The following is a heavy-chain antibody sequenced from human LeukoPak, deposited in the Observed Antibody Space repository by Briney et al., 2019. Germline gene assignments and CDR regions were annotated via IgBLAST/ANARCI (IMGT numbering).Heavy chain of an antibody. V-gene: IGHV3-23*01. D-gene: IGHD6-19*01. CDR3: AKDQAPYSSGWYYGY. J-gene: IGHJ4*02. Sequence: VGSLRLSCAASGFTFIGYAMSWVRQAPGKGLEWVSSISFSGGSTYYADSVKGRFTISRDNSKNTLYLQMNSLRAEDTAVYYCAKDQAPYSSGWYYGYWGQGTLVTVSS. CDR2: ISFSGGST. CDR1: GFTFIGYA.